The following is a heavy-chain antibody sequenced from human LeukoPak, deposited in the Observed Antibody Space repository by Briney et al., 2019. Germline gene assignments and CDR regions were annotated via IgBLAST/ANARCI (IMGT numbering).Heavy chain of an antibody. CDR3: AKILRGRTFLFRYYGMDV. Sequence: PGGSLRLSCAASGFTFSSYAMSWVRQAPGKGLEWVSAISGSGGSTYYADSVKGRFTISRDNSKNTLYLQMNSLRAEDTAVYNCAKILRGRTFLFRYYGMDVWGQGTTVTVSS. D-gene: IGHD1-26*01. J-gene: IGHJ6*02. CDR2: ISGSGGST. V-gene: IGHV3-23*01. CDR1: GFTFSSYA.